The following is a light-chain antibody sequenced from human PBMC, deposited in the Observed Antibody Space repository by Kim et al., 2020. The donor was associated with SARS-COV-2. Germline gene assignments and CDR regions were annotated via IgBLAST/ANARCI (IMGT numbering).Light chain of an antibody. CDR2: QDS. Sequence: LSQGQTASITCSGDKLGDKYACWYQQRPGQSPVLVIYQDSKRPSGIPERFSGSNSGNTATLTISGTQAMDEADYYCQAWDSSTWVFGGGTKVTVL. CDR1: KLGDKY. V-gene: IGLV3-1*01. CDR3: QAWDSSTWV. J-gene: IGLJ3*02.